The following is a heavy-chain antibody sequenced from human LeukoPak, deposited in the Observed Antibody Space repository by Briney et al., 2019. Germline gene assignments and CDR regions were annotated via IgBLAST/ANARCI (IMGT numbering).Heavy chain of an antibody. J-gene: IGHJ5*02. D-gene: IGHD5/OR15-5a*01. CDR1: GFSLRTSGMC. CDR3: VRTRPVSGWFDP. CDR2: IDWDNDK. V-gene: IGHV2-70*11. Sequence: SGPTLVNPTQTLTLTCTFSGFSLRTSGMCVSWIRQPPGKALEWLARIDWDNDKYYTTSLKTRLTISKDTSKNQVVLTMTNMDPVDTATYYCVRTRPVSGWFDPWGQGTLVTVSS.